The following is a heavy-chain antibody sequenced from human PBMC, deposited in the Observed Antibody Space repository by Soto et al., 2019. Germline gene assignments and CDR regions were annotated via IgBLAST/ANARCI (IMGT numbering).Heavy chain of an antibody. CDR3: ARHEHPANFDY. CDR2: IYYSGST. CDR1: GGSISSYY. V-gene: IGHV4-59*08. Sequence: SETLSLTCTVSGGSISSYYWSWIRQPPGKGLEWIGYIYYSGSTNYNPSLKSRVTISVDTSKNQFSLKLSSVTAADTAVYYCARHEHPANFDYWGQGTLVTVSS. J-gene: IGHJ4*02.